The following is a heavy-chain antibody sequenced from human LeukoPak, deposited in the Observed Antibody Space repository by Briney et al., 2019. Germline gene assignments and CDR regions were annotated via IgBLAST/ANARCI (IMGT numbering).Heavy chain of an antibody. CDR2: IYTSGST. D-gene: IGHD6-6*01. CDR3: ARDFSSSRVWYFDL. J-gene: IGHJ2*01. Sequence: PSQTLSLTCTVSGGSISSGSYYWSWIRQPAGKGLEWIGRIYTSGSTNYNPSLKSRVTISVDTSKNQFSLKLSSVTAADTAVYYCARDFSSSRVWYFDLWGRGTLVTVSS. CDR1: GGSISSGSYY. V-gene: IGHV4-61*02.